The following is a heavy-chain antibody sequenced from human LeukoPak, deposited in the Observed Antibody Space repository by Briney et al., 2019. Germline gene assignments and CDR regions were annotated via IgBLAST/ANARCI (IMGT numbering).Heavy chain of an antibody. CDR1: EFTFSNYA. Sequence: GGSLRLSCAASEFTFSNYALHWVRQAPGKGLQWVAVISYDGNTIHYADSVKGRFIISRDTSKNTLYQQMNSLRAEDTAVYYCAKVLQYSSSKIHYYYYYGMDVWGQGTTVTVSS. CDR3: AKVLQYSSSKIHYYYYYGMDV. J-gene: IGHJ6*02. V-gene: IGHV3-30-3*01. D-gene: IGHD6-6*01. CDR2: ISYDGNTI.